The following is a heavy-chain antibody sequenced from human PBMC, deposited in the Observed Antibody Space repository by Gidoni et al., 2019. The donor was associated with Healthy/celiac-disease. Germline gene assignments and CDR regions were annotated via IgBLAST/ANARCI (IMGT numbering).Heavy chain of an antibody. CDR3: ARDLIGTTVTLPLYYYYYYGMDV. Sequence: QVQLVQSGAEVKKPGASVKVSCKASGYTFTSYGISWGPQAPGQGLEWMGWISAYHGNTNYAQKLQGRVTMTTDTATSTAYMELRSLRSDDTAVYYCARDLIGTTVTLPLYYYYYYGMDVWGQGTTVTVSS. CDR1: GYTFTSYG. J-gene: IGHJ6*02. D-gene: IGHD4-17*01. V-gene: IGHV1-18*01. CDR2: ISAYHGNT.